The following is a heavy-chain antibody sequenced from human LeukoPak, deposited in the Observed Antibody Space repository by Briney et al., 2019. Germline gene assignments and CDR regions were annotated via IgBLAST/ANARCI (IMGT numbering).Heavy chain of an antibody. CDR2: ISGSGGTT. CDR1: GFSFSKYA. Sequence: GGSLRLSCTTSGFSFSKYAMSWVRQAPGKGLEWLSGISGSGGTTFYADSVKGRLAISRDNSKSTLYLQINNLSAEDAAVYYCAKDWHGSGYSYFDYWGQGTQVAVSS. J-gene: IGHJ4*02. CDR3: AKDWHGSGYSYFDY. D-gene: IGHD3-22*01. V-gene: IGHV3-23*01.